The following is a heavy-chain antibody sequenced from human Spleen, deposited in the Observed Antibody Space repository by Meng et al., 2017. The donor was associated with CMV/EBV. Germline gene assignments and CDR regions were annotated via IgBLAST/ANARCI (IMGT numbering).Heavy chain of an antibody. V-gene: IGHV3-23*01. CDR2: ISGSGGST. Sequence: GGSLRLSCAASGFTFSSYGMSWVRQAPGKGLEWVSGISGSGGSTYYADSVKGRFTISRDNFKNMLYLQINRLRAEDTAVYYCAKVGFGYSYGYADWGQGTLVTVSS. D-gene: IGHD5-18*01. CDR3: AKVGFGYSYGYAD. J-gene: IGHJ1*01. CDR1: GFTFSSYG.